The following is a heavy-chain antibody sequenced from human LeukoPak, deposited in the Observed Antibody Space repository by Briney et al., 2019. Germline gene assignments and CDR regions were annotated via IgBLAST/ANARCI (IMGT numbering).Heavy chain of an antibody. Sequence: SETLSLTCTVSGGSVSNTDCYWGWLRQPPGKGLQWIGNIYYSGSTYYNPSLNSRVTMSVDTSKNQFSLKMTSVTAADTAVYYCARLTKGRYFDYIFDYWGQGTLFTVSS. CDR1: GGSVSNTDCY. D-gene: IGHD3-9*01. CDR3: ARLTKGRYFDYIFDY. J-gene: IGHJ4*02. V-gene: IGHV4-39*01. CDR2: IYYSGST.